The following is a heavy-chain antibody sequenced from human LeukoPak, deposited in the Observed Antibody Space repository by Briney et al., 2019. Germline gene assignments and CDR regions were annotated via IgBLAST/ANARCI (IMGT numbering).Heavy chain of an antibody. D-gene: IGHD6-13*01. CDR2: ISGSGGST. V-gene: IGHV3-23*01. Sequence: GGSLRLYCAASGFTFSSYAMRWVRQAPGKGLEWVSAISGSGGSTYYADSVKGRFTISRDNSKNTLYLQMNSLRAEDTAVYYCAKDWYSSSWRDHWGQGTLVTVSS. J-gene: IGHJ4*02. CDR3: AKDWYSSSWRDH. CDR1: GFTFSSYA.